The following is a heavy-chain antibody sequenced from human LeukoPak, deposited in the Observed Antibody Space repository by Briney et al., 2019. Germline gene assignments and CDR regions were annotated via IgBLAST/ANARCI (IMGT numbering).Heavy chain of an antibody. CDR3: TTGLLWFGELFFDY. D-gene: IGHD3-10*01. CDR2: ISGSGGST. J-gene: IGHJ4*02. CDR1: GFTFSSYA. Sequence: GGSLRLSCAASGFTFSSYAMSWVRQAPGKGLEWVSAISGSGGSTYYADSVKGRFTISRDNSKNTLYLQMNSLKTEDTAVYYCTTGLLWFGELFFDYWGQGTLVTVSP. V-gene: IGHV3-23*01.